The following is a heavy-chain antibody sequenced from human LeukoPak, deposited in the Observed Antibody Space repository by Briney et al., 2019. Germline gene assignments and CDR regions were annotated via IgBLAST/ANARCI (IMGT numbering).Heavy chain of an antibody. D-gene: IGHD3-3*01. CDR3: ARDRQPLRFLEWLDAFDI. V-gene: IGHV1-18*01. CDR1: GYTFTSYG. J-gene: IGHJ3*02. Sequence: GASVKVSCKASGYTFTSYGISWVRQAPGQGLEWMGWISAYNGNINYAQKLQGRVTMTTDTSTSTAYMELRSLRSDDTAVYYCARDRQPLRFLEWLDAFDIWGQGTMVTVSS. CDR2: ISAYNGNI.